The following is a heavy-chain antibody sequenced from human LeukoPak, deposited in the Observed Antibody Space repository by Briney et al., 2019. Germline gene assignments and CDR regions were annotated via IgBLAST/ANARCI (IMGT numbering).Heavy chain of an antibody. CDR3: ARTYYYDSSGYPLSQH. V-gene: IGHV4-61*02. Sequence: SQTLSLTCTVSGGSISSGGYYWSWIRQPAGKGLEWIGRIYTSGSTNYNPSLKSRVTISVDTSKNQFSLKLSSVTAADTAVYYCARTYYYDSSGYPLSQHWGQGTLVTVSS. J-gene: IGHJ1*01. D-gene: IGHD3-22*01. CDR1: GGSISSGGYY. CDR2: IYTSGST.